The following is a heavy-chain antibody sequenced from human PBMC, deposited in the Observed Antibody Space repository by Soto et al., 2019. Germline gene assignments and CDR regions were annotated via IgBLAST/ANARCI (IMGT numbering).Heavy chain of an antibody. CDR1: GFTFTSSA. CDR3: AADGQSGSYTHRYYYYGMDV. CDR2: IVVGSGNT. J-gene: IGHJ6*02. V-gene: IGHV1-58*01. Sequence: GASVKVSCKASGFTFTSSAVQWVRQARGQRLEWIGWIVVGSGNTNYAQKFQERVTITRDMSTSTAYMELSSLRSEDTAVYYCAADGQSGSYTHRYYYYGMDVWGQGTTVTVSS. D-gene: IGHD1-26*01.